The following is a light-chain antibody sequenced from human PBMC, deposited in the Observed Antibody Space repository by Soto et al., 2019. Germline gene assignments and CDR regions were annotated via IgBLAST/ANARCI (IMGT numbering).Light chain of an antibody. CDR2: EVS. V-gene: IGLV2-14*01. CDR3: RSYTTTSTRV. CDR1: SSDVGGYKY. Sequence: QSVLTQPASVSGSPGQSITISCTGTSSDVGGYKYVSWYQQHPGKAPKVMIYEVSNRPSGVSNRFSGSKSGNTASLTISGLQAEDEADYYCRSYTTTSTRVFGGGTKVTVL. J-gene: IGLJ2*01.